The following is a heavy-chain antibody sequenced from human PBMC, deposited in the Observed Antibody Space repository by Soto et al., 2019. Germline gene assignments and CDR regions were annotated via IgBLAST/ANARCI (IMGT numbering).Heavy chain of an antibody. V-gene: IGHV4-59*08. J-gene: IGHJ5*02. Sequence: SETLSLTCTVSGGSISSYYWSWIRQPPGKGLEWIGYISYTGTTKYNPSLKSRVTMSVDTSKNQLSLELRSVTAADTAVYYCARLHCNSPNCVPLDPWGQGTLVT. CDR1: GGSISSYY. CDR3: ARLHCNSPNCVPLDP. D-gene: IGHD2-2*01. CDR2: ISYTGTT.